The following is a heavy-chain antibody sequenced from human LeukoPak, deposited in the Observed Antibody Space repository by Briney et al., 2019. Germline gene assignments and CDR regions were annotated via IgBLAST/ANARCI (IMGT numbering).Heavy chain of an antibody. V-gene: IGHV3-7*03. Sequence: GGSLRLSCAASGFTLSSYWVSWVRQAPGKGLEWVANIKEDGSEKYYVDSVKGRFTISRDNAKNSLYLHMNSLTAEDTAMYYCARDWVAGVPFDAFDIWGQGTMVSVSS. CDR1: GFTLSSYW. CDR3: ARDWVAGVPFDAFDI. CDR2: IKEDGSEK. D-gene: IGHD3-10*01. J-gene: IGHJ3*02.